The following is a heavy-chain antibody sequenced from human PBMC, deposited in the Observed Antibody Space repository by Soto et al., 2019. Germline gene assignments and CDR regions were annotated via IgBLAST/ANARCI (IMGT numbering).Heavy chain of an antibody. Sequence: EVPLVESGGGLVQPGGSLRLSCTASGFTFSSYSMNWVRQAPGKGLEWVSYIFSSSNGIYYADSVKGRFTISRDNAKNALYLQMNSLRDEDTAVYYCARDKYFYDGSGPMESDYYYYGMDVWGQGTTVTVSS. CDR1: GFTFSSYS. CDR2: IFSSSNGI. CDR3: ARDKYFYDGSGPMESDYYYYGMDV. J-gene: IGHJ6*02. D-gene: IGHD3-22*01. V-gene: IGHV3-48*02.